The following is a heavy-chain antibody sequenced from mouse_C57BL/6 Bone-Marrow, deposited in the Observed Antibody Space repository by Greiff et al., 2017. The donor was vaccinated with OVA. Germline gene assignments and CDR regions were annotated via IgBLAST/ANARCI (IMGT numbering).Heavy chain of an antibody. CDR1: GYTFTSYW. CDR2: IDPSDSYT. J-gene: IGHJ4*01. V-gene: IGHV1-69*01. D-gene: IGHD2-4*01. Sequence: VQLQQPGAELVMPGASVKLSCKASGYTFTSYWMHWVKQRPGQGLEWIGEIDPSDSYTNYNQKFKGKSTLTVYKSSSTAYMQLSSLTSEDSAVYYCALYYDYGYAMDYWGQGTSVTVSS. CDR3: ALYYDYGYAMDY.